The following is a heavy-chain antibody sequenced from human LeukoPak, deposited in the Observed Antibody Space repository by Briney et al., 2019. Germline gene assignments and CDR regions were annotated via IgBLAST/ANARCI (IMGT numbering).Heavy chain of an antibody. Sequence: GRSLRLSCAASGFTFSAYIIQWVRQAPGKGLEWVALTWSDGSDKFYADSVKGRFVISRDNSKNTLYLQMNSLRAEDSAVYFCARAQSATLSYYFDLWGQGTLVTVSS. CDR1: GFTFSAYI. CDR3: ARAQSATLSYYFDL. J-gene: IGHJ5*02. D-gene: IGHD3-22*01. CDR2: TWSDGSDK. V-gene: IGHV3-33*01.